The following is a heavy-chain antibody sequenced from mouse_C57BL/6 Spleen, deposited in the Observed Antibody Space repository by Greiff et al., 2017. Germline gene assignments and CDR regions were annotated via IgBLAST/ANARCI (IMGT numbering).Heavy chain of an antibody. Sequence: EVKLQQSGPELVKPGASVKIPCKASGYTFTDYNMDWVKQSHGKSLEWIGDINPNNGGTIYNQKFKGKATLTVDKSSSTAYMELRSLTSEDTAVYYCARGAMVTTRDYAMDYWGQGTSVTVSS. J-gene: IGHJ4*01. CDR1: GYTFTDYN. CDR3: ARGAMVTTRDYAMDY. V-gene: IGHV1-18*01. CDR2: INPNNGGT. D-gene: IGHD2-1*01.